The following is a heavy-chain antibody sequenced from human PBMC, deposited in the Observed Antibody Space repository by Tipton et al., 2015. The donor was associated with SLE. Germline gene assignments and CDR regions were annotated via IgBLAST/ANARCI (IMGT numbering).Heavy chain of an antibody. D-gene: IGHD3-10*01. J-gene: IGHJ6*02. CDR1: GGSFSGYY. CDR3: ARGSGYYYGMDV. Sequence: TLSLTCAVYGGSFSGYYWSWIRQPPGKGLEWIGYIYYSGSTNYNPSLKSRVTISVDTSKNQFSLKLSSVTAADTAVYYCARGSGYYYGMDVWGQGTTVTVSS. V-gene: IGHV4-59*01. CDR2: IYYSGST.